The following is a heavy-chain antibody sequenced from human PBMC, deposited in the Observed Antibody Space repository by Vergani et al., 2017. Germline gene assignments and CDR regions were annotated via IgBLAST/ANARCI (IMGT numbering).Heavy chain of an antibody. V-gene: IGHV1-69*12. CDR3: ARDDCSGGSCYEDGY. CDR1: GGTFSSYA. D-gene: IGHD2-15*01. J-gene: IGHJ4*02. Sequence: QVQLVQSGAEVKKPGSSVKVSCKASGGTFSSYAISWVRQAPGQGLEWMGGIIPIFGTANYAQKFQGRVTLTADASSSTAYMELSSLRSEDTAVYYCARDDCSGGSCYEDGYWGQGSLVTVSS. CDR2: IIPIFGTA.